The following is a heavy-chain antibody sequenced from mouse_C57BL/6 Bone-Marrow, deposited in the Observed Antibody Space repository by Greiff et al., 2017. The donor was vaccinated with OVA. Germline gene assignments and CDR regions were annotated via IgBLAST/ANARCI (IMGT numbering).Heavy chain of an antibody. D-gene: IGHD1-1*01. CDR3: ARSDYYGSSAWFAY. J-gene: IGHJ3*01. Sequence: VKLQQPGAELVKPGASVKMSCKASGYTFTSYWITWVKQRPGQGLEWIGDIYPGSGSTNYNEKFKSKATLTVDTSSSTAYMQLSSLTSEDSAVYYCARSDYYGSSAWFAYWGQGTLVTVSA. CDR1: GYTFTSYW. CDR2: IYPGSGST. V-gene: IGHV1-55*01.